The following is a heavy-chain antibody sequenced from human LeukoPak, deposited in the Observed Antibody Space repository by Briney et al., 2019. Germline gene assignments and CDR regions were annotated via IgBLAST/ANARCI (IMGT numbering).Heavy chain of an antibody. CDR3: ARAHAPNYYYDSSGYYDY. D-gene: IGHD3-22*01. V-gene: IGHV4-59*01. CDR1: GGSISSYY. Sequence: SETLSLTCTVSGGSISSYYWSWIRQPPGKGLEWIGYIYYSGSTNYNPSLKSRVTISVDTSKNQFSLKLSSVTAADTAVYYRARAHAPNYYYDSSGYYDYWGQGTLVTVSS. J-gene: IGHJ4*02. CDR2: IYYSGST.